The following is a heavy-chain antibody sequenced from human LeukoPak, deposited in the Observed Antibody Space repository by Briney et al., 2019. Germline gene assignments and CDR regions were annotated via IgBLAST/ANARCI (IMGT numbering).Heavy chain of an antibody. D-gene: IGHD2-2*01. V-gene: IGHV5-51*01. CDR2: IYPGDSDT. CDR3: ARRISPAAVAHDY. Sequence: GESLKISCKGSGYSFTSYWIGWVRQMPGTWLGFMGTIYPGDSDTRYSPSFQGQVTISADKSISTAYLQWSSVQASDTAMYHCARRISPAAVAHDYWGQGALATVSS. J-gene: IGHJ4*02. CDR1: GYSFTSYW.